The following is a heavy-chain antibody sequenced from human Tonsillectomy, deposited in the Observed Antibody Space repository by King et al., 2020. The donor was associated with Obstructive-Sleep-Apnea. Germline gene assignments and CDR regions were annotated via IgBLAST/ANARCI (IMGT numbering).Heavy chain of an antibody. Sequence: QLQESGPGLVKPSETLSLTCTVSGGSISSYYWSWIRQPPGKGLEWIGYIYYSGSTNYNPSLKSRVTISVDTSKNQFSLKLSSVTAADTAVYYCARDLALGDRIEMGLDYWYFDLSGRGTLVTVSS. D-gene: IGHD5-24*01. V-gene: IGHV4-59*01. J-gene: IGHJ2*01. CDR1: GGSISSYY. CDR2: IYYSGST. CDR3: ARDLALGDRIEMGLDYWYFDL.